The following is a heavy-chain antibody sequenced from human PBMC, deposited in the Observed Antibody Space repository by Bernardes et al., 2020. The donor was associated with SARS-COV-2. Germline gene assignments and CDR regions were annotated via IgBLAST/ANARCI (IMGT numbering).Heavy chain of an antibody. CDR3: TPALGGDY. J-gene: IGHJ4*02. V-gene: IGHV1-58*01. CDR1: GFTFTNSA. CDR2: IVGASGNT. D-gene: IGHD3-10*01. Sequence: SVKVSCKASGFTFTNSAVQWVRQARGQRLEWIGWIVGASGNTNYAQKFQDRVTITGDMSTNTAYMELTSLRSEDTAIYYCTPALGGDYWGQGTLVTISS.